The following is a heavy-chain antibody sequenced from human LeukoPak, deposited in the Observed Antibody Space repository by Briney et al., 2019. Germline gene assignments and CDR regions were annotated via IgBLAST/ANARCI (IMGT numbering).Heavy chain of an antibody. CDR1: EFSVGSNY. J-gene: IGHJ3*02. V-gene: IGHV3-66*01. Sequence: PGGSLRLSCAASEFSVGSNYMTWVRQAPGKGLEWVSLIYSGGSTYYADSVKGRFTISRDNAKNSLYLQMNSLRAEDTALYYCARAVEMATIGDAFDIWGQGTMVSVSS. D-gene: IGHD5-24*01. CDR3: ARAVEMATIGDAFDI. CDR2: IYSGGST.